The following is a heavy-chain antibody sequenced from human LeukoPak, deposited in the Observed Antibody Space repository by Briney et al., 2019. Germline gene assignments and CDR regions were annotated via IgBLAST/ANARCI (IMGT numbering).Heavy chain of an antibody. Sequence: GGSLRLSCAASGFTFSSYWMSWVRQAPGKGLEWVANIKQDGSEKYYVDSVKGRFTISRDNAKNSLYLQMNSLRAEDTAVYYCARVFDYYYGSGSYYNLGAFDIWGQGTMVTVSS. J-gene: IGHJ3*02. V-gene: IGHV3-7*04. CDR3: ARVFDYYYGSGSYYNLGAFDI. CDR1: GFTFSSYW. CDR2: IKQDGSEK. D-gene: IGHD3-10*01.